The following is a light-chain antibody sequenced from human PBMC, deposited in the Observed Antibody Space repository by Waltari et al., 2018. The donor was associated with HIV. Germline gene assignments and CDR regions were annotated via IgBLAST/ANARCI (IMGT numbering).Light chain of an antibody. J-gene: IGLJ2*01. CDR3: AAWSGSLSGVV. V-gene: IGLV1-47*01. CDR2: RNN. CDR1: SSNIGSYY. Sequence: QSVLTQPPSASGTPGQRVTISCSGSSSNIGSYYVYWYQQLPGTAPKLLIYRNNQRPSGVPARFSGSKSGTSGSLAISGLRSEDEADYFCAAWSGSLSGVVFGGGTKLTVL.